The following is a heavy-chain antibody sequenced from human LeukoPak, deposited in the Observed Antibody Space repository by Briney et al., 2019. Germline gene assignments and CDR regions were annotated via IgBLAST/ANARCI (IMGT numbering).Heavy chain of an antibody. Sequence: GGSLRLSCAASGFTVSSNYMSWVRQAPGKGLEWVSVIYSGGSTYYADSVKGRFTISRDNSKNTLYLQMNSLRAEDTAVYYCASHGLRAVAGSFDYWGQGTLVTVSS. D-gene: IGHD6-19*01. CDR1: GFTVSSNY. V-gene: IGHV3-53*01. CDR3: ASHGLRAVAGSFDY. J-gene: IGHJ4*02. CDR2: IYSGGST.